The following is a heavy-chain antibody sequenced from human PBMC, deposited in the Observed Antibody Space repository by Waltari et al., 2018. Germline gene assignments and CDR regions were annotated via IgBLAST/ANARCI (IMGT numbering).Heavy chain of an antibody. V-gene: IGHV3-30*18. CDR3: AKDDYYDFWSSHGMDV. Sequence: QVQLVESGGGVVQPGRSLRLSCAASGFTFSSYGMHWVRQAPGKGLEWVAVICYDGSNKYYADSVKGRFTISRDNSKNTLYLQMNSLRAEDTAMYYCAKDDYYDFWSSHGMDVWGQGTTVTVSS. D-gene: IGHD3-3*01. CDR2: ICYDGSNK. CDR1: GFTFSSYG. J-gene: IGHJ6*02.